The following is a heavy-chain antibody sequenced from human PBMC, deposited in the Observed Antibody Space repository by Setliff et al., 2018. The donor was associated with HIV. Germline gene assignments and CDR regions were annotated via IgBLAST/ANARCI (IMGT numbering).Heavy chain of an antibody. CDR2: ISPDGSAT. D-gene: IGHD5-12*01. J-gene: IGHJ4*02. CDR3: ARDWRHGYDLNFDY. CDR1: GFTFSSAW. Sequence: GGSLRLSCAASGFTFSSAWMGWVRQAPAKGLEWVANISPDGSATYYVDSVRGRFTISRDNAKNSLFLQMNNLRAEDTAMYYCARDWRHGYDLNFDYWGQGTLVTVSS. V-gene: IGHV3-7*01.